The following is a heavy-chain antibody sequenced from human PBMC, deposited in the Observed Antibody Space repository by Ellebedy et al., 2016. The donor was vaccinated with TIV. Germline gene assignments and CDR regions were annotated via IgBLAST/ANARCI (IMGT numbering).Heavy chain of an antibody. J-gene: IGHJ6*02. Sequence: GESLKISCATSGFTFDNYAMTWVRQAPGRGLMWVSTIGVGGYLTYYTVSVKGRFTVSRDTSKSTVYLQMTSLRADDTATYYCAKGKAPLGEFYGLDVWGQGTTVTV. D-gene: IGHD3-16*01. CDR3: AKGKAPLGEFYGLDV. CDR1: GFTFDNYA. V-gene: IGHV3-23*01. CDR2: IGVGGYLT.